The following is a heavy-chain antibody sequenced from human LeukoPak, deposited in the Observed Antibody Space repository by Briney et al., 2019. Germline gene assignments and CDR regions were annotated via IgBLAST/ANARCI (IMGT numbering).Heavy chain of an antibody. CDR2: INHSGST. V-gene: IGHV4-34*01. CDR1: GGSFSGYY. D-gene: IGHD6-13*01. J-gene: IGHJ2*01. CDR3: ARGSRGIAAAGTLRPTYFDL. Sequence: PSETLSLTCAVYGGSFSGYYWSWIRQPPGKGLEWIGEINHSGSTNYNPSLKSRVTISVDTSKNQFSRKLSSVTAADTAVYYCARGSRGIAAAGTLRPTYFDLWGRGTLLTVSS.